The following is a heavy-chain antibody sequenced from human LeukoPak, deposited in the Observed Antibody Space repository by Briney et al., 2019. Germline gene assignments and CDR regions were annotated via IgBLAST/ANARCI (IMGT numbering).Heavy chain of an antibody. Sequence: ASVKVSCKAPGYTFTNYGISWVRQAPGQGLEWMGWICAYNGNTNYAQNVQGRVTMTRDTSTSTAYMELRSLRSDDTAVYYCARLTGAAAGHPGNWFDPWGQGTLVTVSS. CDR2: ICAYNGNT. CDR1: GYTFTNYG. CDR3: ARLTGAAAGHPGNWFDP. D-gene: IGHD6-13*01. V-gene: IGHV1-18*01. J-gene: IGHJ5*02.